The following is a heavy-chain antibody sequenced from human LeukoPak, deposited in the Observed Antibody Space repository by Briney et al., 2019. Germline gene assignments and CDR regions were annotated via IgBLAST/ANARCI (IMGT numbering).Heavy chain of an antibody. J-gene: IGHJ4*02. Sequence: GGSLRLSCEASGFTFSGYSMNWVRQAPGKGLEWISYISSSSSGRSYVDPVKDRFTISRDNAKFSLYLQMNSLRAEDTAVYYCARTQIGGYFDYWGQGALVAVSS. CDR2: ISSSSSGR. V-gene: IGHV3-48*01. CDR1: GFTFSGYS. CDR3: ARTQIGGYFDY. D-gene: IGHD3-10*01.